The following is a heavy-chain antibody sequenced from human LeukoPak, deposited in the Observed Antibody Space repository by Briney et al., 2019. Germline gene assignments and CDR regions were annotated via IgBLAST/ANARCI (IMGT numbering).Heavy chain of an antibody. Sequence: GASVKVSCKASGGTFSSYAISWVRQAPGQGLEWMGGIIPIFGTANYAQKFQGRVTITADESTSTAYMELSSLRSEDTAVYYCARGHRDGATDLNPFDYWGQGTLVTVSS. CDR3: ARGHRDGATDLNPFDY. CDR2: IIPIFGTA. D-gene: IGHD5-24*01. CDR1: GGTFSSYA. J-gene: IGHJ4*02. V-gene: IGHV1-69*13.